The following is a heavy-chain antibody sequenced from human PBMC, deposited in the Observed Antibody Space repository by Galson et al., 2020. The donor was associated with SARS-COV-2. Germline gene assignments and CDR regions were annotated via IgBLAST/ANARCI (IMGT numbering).Heavy chain of an antibody. CDR2: NNYAGST. Sequence: SETLSLTCTVSGGSISSSSSHWNCIHPPPGQVLAWIWNNNYAGSTYYNPSLKSRVTISVDTSKNQFSLKLSSVTAADTAVSYCAVETVMVRGFLIMAFNFFDPWGQGTLVTV. V-gene: IGHV4-39*01. CDR1: GGSISSSSSH. CDR3: AVETVMVRGFLIMAFNFFDP. J-gene: IGHJ5*02. D-gene: IGHD3-10*01.